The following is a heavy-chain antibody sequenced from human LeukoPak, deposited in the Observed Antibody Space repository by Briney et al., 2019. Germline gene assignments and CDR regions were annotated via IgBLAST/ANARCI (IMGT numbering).Heavy chain of an antibody. D-gene: IGHD2-15*01. CDR3: ARSGHCSGGSCYTSAYNYYGLDV. CDR2: IYYSEST. V-gene: IGHV4-59*08. CDR1: GGSVSTYY. J-gene: IGHJ6*02. Sequence: SKTLSLTCTVSGGSVSTYYWTWIRQPPGKGLEWIAYIYYSESTKYNPSLKSRVTISVDTSKNQISLKLSSVTAADTAVYYCARSGHCSGGSCYTSAYNYYGLDVWGQGTTVTVSS.